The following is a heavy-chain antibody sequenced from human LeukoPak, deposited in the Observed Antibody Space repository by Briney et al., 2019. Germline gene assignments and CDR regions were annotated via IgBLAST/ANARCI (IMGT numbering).Heavy chain of an antibody. CDR2: IYPGDSDI. Sequence: GESLKISCKGSGYSVTKFWIGWVRQMPGKGLGWMAIIYPGDSDIRYSPSFQGQVTISADKSVSTAYLQWSSLKASDTAMYYCARHPDYWGQGTPVTVSS. CDR3: ARHPDY. J-gene: IGHJ4*02. V-gene: IGHV5-51*01. CDR1: GYSVTKFW.